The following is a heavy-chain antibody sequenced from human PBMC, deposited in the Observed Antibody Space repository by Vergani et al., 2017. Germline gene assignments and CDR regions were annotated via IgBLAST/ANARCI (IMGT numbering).Heavy chain of an antibody. J-gene: IGHJ4*02. V-gene: IGHV4-34*01. D-gene: IGHD3-10*01. CDR3: VRAXPAYGSGSYYNAPRYFDY. CDR1: GGSFSGYY. CDR2: INHSGST. Sequence: QVQLQQWGAGLLKPSETLSLTCAVYGGSFSGYYWSWIRQPPGKGLEWIGEINHSGSTNYNPSLKSRVTISVDPSKNQFSLKLSSVTAADTAVYYCVRAXPAYGSGSYYNAPRYFDYWGQGTLVTVSS.